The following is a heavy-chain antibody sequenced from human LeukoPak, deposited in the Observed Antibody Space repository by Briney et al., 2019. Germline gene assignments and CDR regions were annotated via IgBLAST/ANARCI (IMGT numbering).Heavy chain of an antibody. Sequence: GGSLRLSCAASGFTASSNYMSWVRQAPGKGLEWVSVIYSGGSTYYADSVKGRFTISRHNSKNTLYLQMNSLRAEDTAVYYCASGSGNWNYYYGMDVWGQGTTVTVSS. CDR2: IYSGGST. J-gene: IGHJ6*02. V-gene: IGHV3-53*04. D-gene: IGHD3-10*01. CDR1: GFTASSNY. CDR3: ASGSGNWNYYYGMDV.